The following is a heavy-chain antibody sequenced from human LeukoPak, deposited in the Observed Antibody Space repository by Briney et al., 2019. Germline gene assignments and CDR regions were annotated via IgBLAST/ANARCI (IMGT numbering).Heavy chain of an antibody. CDR2: IIPILGIA. CDR3: ARGLSSGCHY. V-gene: IGHV1-69*04. CDR1: GGTFISYA. D-gene: IGHD6-19*01. J-gene: IGHJ4*02. Sequence: GASVKVSCKASGGTFISYAISWVRQAPGQGLEWMGRIIPILGIANYAQKFQGRVTITADKSTSTAYMELSSLRSEDTAVYYCARGLSSGCHYWGQGTLVTVSS.